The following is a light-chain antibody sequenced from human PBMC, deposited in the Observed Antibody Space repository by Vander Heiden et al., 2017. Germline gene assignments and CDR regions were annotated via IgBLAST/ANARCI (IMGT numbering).Light chain of an antibody. Sequence: QVTQSPSSRSASVGDSVTITYRTSKGISSYLNWYQQQPGNAPKLLIYAASSLQCGVPSRFSGGGSGTDFTRTISRLKTEDLATYEGQQSDRKPRTCGEGTKLEIK. J-gene: IGKJ2*01. CDR2: AAS. CDR1: KGISSY. CDR3: QQSDRKPRT. V-gene: IGKV1-39*01.